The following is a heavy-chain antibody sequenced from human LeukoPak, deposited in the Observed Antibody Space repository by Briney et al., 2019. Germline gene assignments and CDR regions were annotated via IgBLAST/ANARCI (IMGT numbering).Heavy chain of an antibody. D-gene: IGHD5-12*01. CDR1: GFTVSNNY. CDR3: AKDSLRANYYYYYMDV. Sequence: GGSLRLSCAVSGFTVSNNYMSWVRQAPGKGLEWVSVIYSGGSTYYADSVKGRFTISRDNSKNTLYLQMNSLRAEDTAVYYCAKDSLRANYYYYYMDVWGKGTTVTVSS. CDR2: IYSGGST. J-gene: IGHJ6*03. V-gene: IGHV3-53*05.